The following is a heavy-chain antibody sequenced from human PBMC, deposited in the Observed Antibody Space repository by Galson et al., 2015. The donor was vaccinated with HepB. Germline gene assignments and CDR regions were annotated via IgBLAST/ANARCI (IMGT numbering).Heavy chain of an antibody. CDR3: AMPNTGYRLFGYFDL. V-gene: IGHV3-30*03. CDR1: GFTFSSYG. CDR2: ISYDGSNK. J-gene: IGHJ2*01. D-gene: IGHD5-18*01. Sequence: SLRLSCAASGFTFSSYGMHWVRQAPGKGLEWVAVISYDGSNKYYADSVKGRFTISRDNSKNTLYLQMNSLRAEDTAVYYCAMPNTGYRLFGYFDLWGRGTLVTVSS.